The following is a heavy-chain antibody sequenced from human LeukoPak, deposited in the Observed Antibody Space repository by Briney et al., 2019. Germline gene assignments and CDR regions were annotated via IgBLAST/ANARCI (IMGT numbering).Heavy chain of an antibody. J-gene: IGHJ1*01. Sequence: SETLSLTCTVSGGSISSYYWSWIRQPPGKGLEWIGYIYYSGSTTYNPSLKSRVTISVDTSKNQFSLKLSSVTAADTAVYYCARGTGYSSGWTSEYFQHWGQGTLVTVSS. D-gene: IGHD6-19*01. V-gene: IGHV4-59*01. CDR2: IYYSGST. CDR1: GGSISSYY. CDR3: ARGTGYSSGWTSEYFQH.